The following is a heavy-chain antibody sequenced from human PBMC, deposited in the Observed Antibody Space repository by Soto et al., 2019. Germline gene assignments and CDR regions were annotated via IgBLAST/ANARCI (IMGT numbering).Heavy chain of an antibody. CDR2: IGTAGDT. CDR3: ARDRPQFGEFSQYYYGMDV. J-gene: IGHJ6*02. Sequence: GGSLRLSCAASGFTFSSYDMHWVRQATGKGLEWVSAIGTAGDTYYPGSVKGRFTISRENAKNSWYLQMNSLRAEDTAVYYCARDRPQFGEFSQYYYGMDVWGQGTTVTVSS. V-gene: IGHV3-13*01. D-gene: IGHD3-10*01. CDR1: GFTFSSYD.